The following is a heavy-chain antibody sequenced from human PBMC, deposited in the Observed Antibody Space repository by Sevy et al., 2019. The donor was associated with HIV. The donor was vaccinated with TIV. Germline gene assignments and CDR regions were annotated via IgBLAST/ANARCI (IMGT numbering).Heavy chain of an antibody. J-gene: IGHJ6*02. CDR1: AFTFSSDS. D-gene: IGHD1-26*01. Sequence: GGSLRLSCAASAFTFSSDSMNWVRQAPGKGLEWVSSISSASSYIYYADSVKGRFTISRENAKNSVYLQMNSLRAEDTAVYYCARDRGVGTSSYGMDVWGQGPTVTVSS. V-gene: IGHV3-21*01. CDR2: ISSASSYI. CDR3: ARDRGVGTSSYGMDV.